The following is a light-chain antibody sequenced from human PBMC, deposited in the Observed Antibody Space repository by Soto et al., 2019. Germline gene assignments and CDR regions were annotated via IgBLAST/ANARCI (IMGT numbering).Light chain of an antibody. J-gene: IGKJ4*01. CDR1: QSVLYSSSNRNY. CDR3: QHYYETPVA. CDR2: WAS. Sequence: DIVMTQSPDSLAVSLGERVTINCKSSQSVLYSSSNRNYLAWYQQKAGQPPKLLIYWASTRASGVPDRFSGSGSGTDFTLTISRLQAEDVAVYYCQHYYETPVAFGGGTKVEL. V-gene: IGKV4-1*01.